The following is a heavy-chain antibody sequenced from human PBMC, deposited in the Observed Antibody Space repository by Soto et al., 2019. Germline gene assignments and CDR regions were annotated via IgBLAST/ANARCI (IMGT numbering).Heavy chain of an antibody. D-gene: IGHD5-18*01. CDR1: GFTFYSYS. CDR2: ISSSSSSI. V-gene: IGHV3-48*01. Sequence: GGSLRLSCAASGFTFYSYSMNWVRQAPGKGLEWVSYISSSSSSIYYADSVKGRFTISRDNAKNSLYLQMNSLRAEDTAVYYCARDQGYSHDWGQGTLVTVSS. J-gene: IGHJ4*02. CDR3: ARDQGYSHD.